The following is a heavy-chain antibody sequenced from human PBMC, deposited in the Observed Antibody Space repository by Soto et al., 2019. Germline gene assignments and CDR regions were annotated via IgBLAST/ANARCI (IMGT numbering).Heavy chain of an antibody. V-gene: IGHV4-31*03. Sequence: SETLSLTCTVSGGSISSGGYYWSWIRQHPGKGLEWIGYIYYSGSTYYNPSLKSRVTISVDTSKNQFSLKLSSVTAADTAVYYCARSDSSSWYGGVSFDYWGQGTLVTVSS. D-gene: IGHD6-13*01. CDR3: ARSDSSSWYGGVSFDY. CDR2: IYYSGST. CDR1: GGSISSGGYY. J-gene: IGHJ4*02.